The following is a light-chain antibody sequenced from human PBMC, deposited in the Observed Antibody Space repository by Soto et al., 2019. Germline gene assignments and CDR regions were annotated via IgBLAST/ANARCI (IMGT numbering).Light chain of an antibody. Sequence: QSVLTQPPSASGTPGQRVTISCSGSSSNIGSNYVYWYQQLPGTAPKLLIYSINQRPSGVPDRFSGSKSGTSASLAISGLRSEDEADYYCAAWDDSLSCYVFGTGTKVTVL. CDR2: SIN. V-gene: IGLV1-47*02. J-gene: IGLJ1*01. CDR3: AAWDDSLSCYV. CDR1: SSNIGSNY.